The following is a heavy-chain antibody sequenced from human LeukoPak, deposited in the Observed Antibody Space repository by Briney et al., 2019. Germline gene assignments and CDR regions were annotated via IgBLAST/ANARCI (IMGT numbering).Heavy chain of an antibody. J-gene: IGHJ4*02. CDR3: ARHASTHYFDS. Sequence: GGSPRLSCVASGFTFSNYGMHWVRQAPGKGLEWVAIIWFDGSGTYYADSVKGRVTFSRDNSKNTLYLQMNSLRAEDTAMYYCARHASTHYFDSWGQGTLVTVSS. D-gene: IGHD2/OR15-2a*01. V-gene: IGHV3-33*01. CDR2: IWFDGSGT. CDR1: GFTFSNYG.